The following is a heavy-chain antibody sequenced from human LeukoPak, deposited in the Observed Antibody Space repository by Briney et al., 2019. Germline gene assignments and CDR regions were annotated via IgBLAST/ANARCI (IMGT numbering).Heavy chain of an antibody. D-gene: IGHD2-21*02. J-gene: IGHJ2*01. CDR2: IRSDGGDI. CDR3: TKKGCSGADCPYFDWFFDL. Sequence: GGSLRLSCVASGFNFNRHCMHWVRQAPGKGLEWVAFIRSDGGDISYADSVKGRFTISRDNSENTLSLQMNSLRPEDTALYYCTKKGCSGADCPYFDWFFDLWGRGTLVTVSS. CDR1: GFNFNRHC. V-gene: IGHV3-30*02.